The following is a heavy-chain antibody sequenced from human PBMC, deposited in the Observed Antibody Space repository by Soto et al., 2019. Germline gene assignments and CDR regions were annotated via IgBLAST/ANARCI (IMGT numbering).Heavy chain of an antibody. V-gene: IGHV4-39*01. CDR1: GGSINSNAYF. Sequence: SETLSLTCTVSGGSINSNAYFWGWVRQPPGKGLEWIGSLFDTGSTYVNPSLRSRVTISVDTSKNHFSLKLSSVTAADTAVYYCARQTCTISTVSHGRSNWFDPWGPGTLVTVSS. J-gene: IGHJ5*02. D-gene: IGHD3-3*01. CDR2: LFDTGST. CDR3: ARQTCTISTVSHGRSNWFDP.